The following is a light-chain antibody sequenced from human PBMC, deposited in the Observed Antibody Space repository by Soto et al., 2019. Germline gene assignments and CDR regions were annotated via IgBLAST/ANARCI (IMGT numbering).Light chain of an antibody. J-gene: IGLJ1*01. CDR2: EVS. Sequence: QSVLTQPPSVSGSPGQSVAISCTGTSSDVGSYNRVSWYQQPPGTAPKVMIYEVSNRPSGVPDRFSGSKSGNTASLTISGLQSEDEADYYCRSYTSSSTYVFGTGTKLTVL. CDR1: SSDVGSYNR. CDR3: RSYTSSSTYV. V-gene: IGLV2-18*02.